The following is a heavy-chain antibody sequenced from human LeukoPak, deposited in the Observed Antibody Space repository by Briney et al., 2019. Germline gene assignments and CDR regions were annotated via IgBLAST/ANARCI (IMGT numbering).Heavy chain of an antibody. V-gene: IGHV1-69-2*01. D-gene: IGHD3-22*01. CDR1: GYTFTDYY. CDR3: ARTSYYDSSGLGY. Sequence: ASVKVSCKVSGYTFTDYYMHWLQQAPGKGLEWMGLVDPEDGETIYAEKFQGRVTITADTSTDTAYMELSSLRSEDTAVYYCARTSYYDSSGLGYWCQGTLVTVSS. CDR2: VDPEDGET. J-gene: IGHJ4*02.